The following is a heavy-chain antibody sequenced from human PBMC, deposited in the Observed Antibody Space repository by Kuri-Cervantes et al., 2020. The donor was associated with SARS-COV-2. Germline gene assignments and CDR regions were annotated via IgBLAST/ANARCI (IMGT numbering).Heavy chain of an antibody. CDR3: AGVTTDAFDI. J-gene: IGHJ3*02. CDR2: IIPISGTA. D-gene: IGHD4-17*01. V-gene: IGHV1-69*13. Sequence: SVKVSCKASGDTLSNYAICWVRQAPGQGLEWMGGIIPISGTANYAQKFQGRVTITADESTRTANMELSSLRSEDTAINYCAGVTTDAFDIWGQGTMVTVSS. CDR1: GDTLSNYA.